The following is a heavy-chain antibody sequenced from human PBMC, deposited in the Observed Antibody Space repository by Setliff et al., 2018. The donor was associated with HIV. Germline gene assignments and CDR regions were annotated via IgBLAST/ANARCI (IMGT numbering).Heavy chain of an antibody. Sequence: ASVKASCKASGYTFISYAIHWVRQAPGQSLEWMGWITGGSGNTKYSEKFQGRVTLTRDTSASTAYMELSSLRSEDTAVYYCARKGSGSSFDFEYWGQGTLVTVSS. CDR2: ITGGSGNT. D-gene: IGHD3-10*01. CDR3: ARKGSGSSFDFEY. V-gene: IGHV1-3*01. CDR1: GYTFISYA. J-gene: IGHJ4*02.